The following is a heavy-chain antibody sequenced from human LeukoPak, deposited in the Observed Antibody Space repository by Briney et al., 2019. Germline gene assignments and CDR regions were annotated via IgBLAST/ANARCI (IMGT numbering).Heavy chain of an antibody. V-gene: IGHV3-48*04. CDR3: ASFLGVAWDY. CDR2: ISSSSSTI. CDR1: GYTFSSYS. Sequence: GGSLRLSCAASGYTFSSYSMNWVRQAPGKGLEWVSYISSSSSTIYYADSVKGRFTISRDNAKNSLYLQMNSLRAEDTAVYYCASFLGVAWDYWGQGTLVTVSS. D-gene: IGHD2-15*01. J-gene: IGHJ4*02.